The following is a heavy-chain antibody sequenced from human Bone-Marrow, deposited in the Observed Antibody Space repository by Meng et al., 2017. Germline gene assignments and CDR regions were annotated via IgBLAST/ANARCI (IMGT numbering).Heavy chain of an antibody. J-gene: IGHJ2*01. CDR2: MNPNSGNT. D-gene: IGHD3-10*01. CDR1: GDTSTSYA. V-gene: IGHV1-8*01. CDR3: ARVVSGYYGSGSYYNEGYFDL. Sequence: ASVMVFCNASGDTSTSYAINRVRQATGQGLEWMGWMNPNSGNTGYAQKFQGRVTMTRNTSISTAYMELSSLRSADTAVYYCARVVSGYYGSGSYYNEGYFDLWGRGTLVTVSS.